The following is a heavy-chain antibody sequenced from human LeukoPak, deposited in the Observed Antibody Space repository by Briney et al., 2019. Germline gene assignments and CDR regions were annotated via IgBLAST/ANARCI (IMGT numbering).Heavy chain of an antibody. V-gene: IGHV4-59*08. D-gene: IGHD6-13*01. Sequence: SETLSLTCTVSGGSISSYYWSWIRQPPGKGLEWIGYIYYSGSTNYNPSLKSRVTISVDTSKNQFSLKLSSVTAADTAVYYYARVRTSWYAYYFDYWGQGTLVTVSS. J-gene: IGHJ4*02. CDR2: IYYSGST. CDR3: ARVRTSWYAYYFDY. CDR1: GGSISSYY.